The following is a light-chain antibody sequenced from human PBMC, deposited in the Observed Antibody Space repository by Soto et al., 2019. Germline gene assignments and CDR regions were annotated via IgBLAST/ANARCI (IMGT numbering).Light chain of an antibody. V-gene: IGKV3-11*01. J-gene: IGKJ4*01. CDR1: QSVSSN. Sequence: EIVMTQSPVTLSVSPGERATLSCRASQSVSSNLAWYQQKPGQAPRLLIYDASNRATGIPARFSGSGSGTDFTLTISSLEPEDVAVYYCQQRSNWLTFGGGTKVDNK. CDR2: DAS. CDR3: QQRSNWLT.